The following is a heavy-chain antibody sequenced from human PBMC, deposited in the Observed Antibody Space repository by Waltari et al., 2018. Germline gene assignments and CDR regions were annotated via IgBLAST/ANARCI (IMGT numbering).Heavy chain of an antibody. CDR3: ARENYFYVN. D-gene: IGHD3-10*02. Sequence: QVQLVQSGTEVEKPGASVKGSCKASGYSLIDYHMPWMPLAPGQGLEWIAWINPKTGGTRSSQKFHVRVTFTRDTSITTAYLELSGLISDDTAVYYCARENYFYVNWGQGTLVTVSS. CDR2: INPKTGGT. J-gene: IGHJ4*02. CDR1: GYSLIDYH. V-gene: IGHV1-2*02.